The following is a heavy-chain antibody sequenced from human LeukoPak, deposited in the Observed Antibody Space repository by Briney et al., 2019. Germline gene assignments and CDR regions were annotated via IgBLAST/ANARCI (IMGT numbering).Heavy chain of an antibody. J-gene: IGHJ3*01. CDR2: ISSSSHSI. Sequence: PGGSLRPSCAASGFAFSNYNMNWVRQAPGKGPGWVSYISSSSHSIYYADSVKGRFTVSRDNAQDSLYLQLNNLKAGDTAVYYCARALTRDALDLWGQGTMVTVSS. V-gene: IGHV3-48*01. CDR1: GFAFSNYN. CDR3: ARALTRDALDL.